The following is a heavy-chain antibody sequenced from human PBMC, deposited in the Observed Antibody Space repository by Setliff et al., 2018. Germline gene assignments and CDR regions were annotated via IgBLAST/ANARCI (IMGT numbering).Heavy chain of an antibody. CDR3: VGGVVVIAFPGH. D-gene: IGHD2-21*01. CDR1: GGTFSDYY. Sequence: PSETLSLTCAAYGGTFSDYYWTWIRQPPGKGLEWVGEINHSGSTYYNPSLKTRVTISVDTSKNQFSLRLSSVTAADTAVYYCVGGVVVIAFPGHWGQGTLVTVSS. J-gene: IGHJ4*02. CDR2: INHSGST. V-gene: IGHV4-34*08.